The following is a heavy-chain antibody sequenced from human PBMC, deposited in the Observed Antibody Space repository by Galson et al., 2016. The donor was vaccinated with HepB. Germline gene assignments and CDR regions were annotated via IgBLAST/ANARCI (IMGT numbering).Heavy chain of an antibody. CDR3: TTSLVYYFDY. J-gene: IGHJ4*02. CDR1: GFTFSGSA. V-gene: IGHV3-73*01. D-gene: IGHD2-21*01. Sequence: SLRLSCAASGFTFSGSAIHWVRQASGKGLEWVGRIRSKASNYATAYAASVKGRFTISRDDSKNTVYLQMNSLKTEDTAVYYCTTSLVYYFDYWGQGTLVTVSS. CDR2: IRSKASNYAT.